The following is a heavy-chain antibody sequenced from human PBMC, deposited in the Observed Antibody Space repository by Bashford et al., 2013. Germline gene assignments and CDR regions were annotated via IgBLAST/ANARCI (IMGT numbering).Heavy chain of an antibody. CDR2: ISKSGNT. Sequence: TLSLTCSVSGGSISTGSYHWTWIRQSPRKGLEWIGYISKSGNTNFHPSLRSRVTMSVDTSKNQFSLHLSSVTAADTAVYFCARYYDFWSGFYRGWFDSWGRGTLVTVSS. J-gene: IGHJ5*01. D-gene: IGHD3-3*01. V-gene: IGHV4-31*03. CDR3: ARYYDFWSGFYRGWFDS. CDR1: GGSISTGSYH.